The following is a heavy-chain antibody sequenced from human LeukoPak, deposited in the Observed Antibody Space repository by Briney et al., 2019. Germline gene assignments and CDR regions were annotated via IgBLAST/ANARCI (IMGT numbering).Heavy chain of an antibody. D-gene: IGHD1-1*01. Sequence: SSGTLSHPCTVSCGSICCFFWRWIRQPPGKGLEWIGSIHYSGDSKYNPSLKSRVSLSIVTSKQQFSLRLSSVTAADTAVYYCARDLELERNRWNYFESWGQGTLVTVSS. CDR1: CGSICCFF. J-gene: IGHJ4*02. CDR3: ARDLELERNRWNYFES. V-gene: IGHV4-59*01. CDR2: IHYSGDS.